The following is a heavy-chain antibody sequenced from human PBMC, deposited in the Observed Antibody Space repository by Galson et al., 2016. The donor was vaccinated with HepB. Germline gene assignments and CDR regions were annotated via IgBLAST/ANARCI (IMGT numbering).Heavy chain of an antibody. Sequence: SLRLSRAASGFTFSSHNMAWVRQAPGKGLEWVSSTDDAIATLWYADSVRGRFTISRDIPKNTVYLQMGILRTEDTAVYFCARHSAFGARFYFDLWGPGTRVTVSS. D-gene: IGHD1-26*01. CDR1: GFTFSSHN. J-gene: IGHJ4*02. CDR2: TDDAIATL. V-gene: IGHV3-23*01. CDR3: ARHSAFGARFYFDL.